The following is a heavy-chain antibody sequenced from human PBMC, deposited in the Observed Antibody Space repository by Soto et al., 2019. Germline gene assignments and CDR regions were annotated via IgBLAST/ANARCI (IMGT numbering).Heavy chain of an antibody. CDR2: IYPGDSET. CDR3: ARHGTVNREDYYGMDV. D-gene: IGHD4-4*01. V-gene: IGHV5-51*01. Sequence: GESLKISCEGSGYSFTSYWIAWVRQMPGKGLEWMGIIYPGDSETRYSPSFQGQVTISADKSISTAYLQWSSLKASDTAMYYCARHGTVNREDYYGMDVWGQGTTVTVSS. J-gene: IGHJ6*02. CDR1: GYSFTSYW.